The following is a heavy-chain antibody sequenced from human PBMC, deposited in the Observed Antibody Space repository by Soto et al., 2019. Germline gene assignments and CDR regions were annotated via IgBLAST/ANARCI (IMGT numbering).Heavy chain of an antibody. D-gene: IGHD2-8*01. CDR2: ISNNSSVK. CDR1: GFTFSNYS. CDR3: ARDRDAYCSKGVCSGPYFDY. J-gene: IGHJ4*02. Sequence: EVQLVESGGGLVQPGESLRLSCAVSGFTFSNYSINWVRQAPGKGLEWLSYISNNSSVKYYADSVKGRFTISRDNAKNSRYLQLNSLSDDDTAVYYCARDRDAYCSKGVCSGPYFDYWGRGTLVTVSS. V-gene: IGHV3-48*02.